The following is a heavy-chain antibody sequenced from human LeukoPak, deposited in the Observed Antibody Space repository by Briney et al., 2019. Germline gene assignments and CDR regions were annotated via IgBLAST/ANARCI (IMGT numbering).Heavy chain of an antibody. CDR2: INTSGGST. Sequence: VSCKASGYTFTSYYMHWVRQAHGQGNEWMGVINTSGGSTSYAQKYQGRVRITRDRSTSKVYMELSSLRSEYMAVYYCARDPRGQGISVAVPDYWGQGTLVTVSS. J-gene: IGHJ4*02. V-gene: IGHV1-46*01. CDR1: GYTFTSYY. D-gene: IGHD6-19*01. CDR3: ARDPRGQGISVAVPDY.